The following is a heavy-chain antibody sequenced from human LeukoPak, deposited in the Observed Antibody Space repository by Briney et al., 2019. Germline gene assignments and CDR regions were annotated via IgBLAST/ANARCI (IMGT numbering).Heavy chain of an antibody. CDR1: GYTFTSYY. CDR2: INPSGGST. V-gene: IGHV1-46*01. CDR3: ARDKVPWELQLQAYFDL. Sequence: ASVKVSCKASGYTFTSYYMHWVRQAPGQGLEWMGIINPSGGSTSYAQKFQGRVTMTRDTSTSTAYMELRSLRSDDTAVYYCARDKVPWELQLQAYFDLWGRGTLVTVSS. D-gene: IGHD5-24*01. J-gene: IGHJ2*01.